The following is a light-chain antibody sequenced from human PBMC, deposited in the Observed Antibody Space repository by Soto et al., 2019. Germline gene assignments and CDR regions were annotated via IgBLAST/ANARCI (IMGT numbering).Light chain of an antibody. CDR2: EVS. J-gene: IGLJ3*02. CDR3: SSYTRSSVWV. V-gene: IGLV2-14*01. Sequence: QSVLTQPASVSGSPGQSITISCSGTSSDVGGYNYVSWYQQHPGKAPKLMIYEVSNRPSGVSNRFSGSKSGNTASLTISGLQAEDEADYYCSSYTRSSVWVFGGGTQLTVL. CDR1: SSDVGGYNY.